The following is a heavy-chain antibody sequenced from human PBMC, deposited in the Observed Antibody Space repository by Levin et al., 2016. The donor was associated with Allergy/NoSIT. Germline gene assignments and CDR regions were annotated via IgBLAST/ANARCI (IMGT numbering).Heavy chain of an antibody. CDR1: GFIFNSYS. Sequence: ETLSLTCAASGFIFNSYSFNWVRQTPGKGLEWVSHITRTGSIYYADSVKGRFTISRDNDKNSVSLQMNSLRDEDTAVYFCAREGGSLPQCGGDCGYFDLWGRGTLVSVSS. V-gene: IGHV3-48*02. CDR3: AREGGSLPQCGGDCGYFDL. J-gene: IGHJ2*01. CDR2: ITRTGSI. D-gene: IGHD2-21*02.